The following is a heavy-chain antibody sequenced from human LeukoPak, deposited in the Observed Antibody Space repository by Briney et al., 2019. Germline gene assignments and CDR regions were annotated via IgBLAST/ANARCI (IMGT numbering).Heavy chain of an antibody. CDR2: ISGSGGST. J-gene: IGHJ3*02. CDR3: AKVLGDYVWGSYRSLDAFDI. V-gene: IGHV3-23*01. Sequence: GGSLRLSCTVSGFTFSSYAVSWVRQAPGKGLEWVSAISGSGGSTYYADSVKGRFTISRDNSKNTLYLQMNSLRAEDTAVYYCAKVLGDYVWGSYRSLDAFDIWGQGTMVTVSS. CDR1: GFTFSSYA. D-gene: IGHD3-16*02.